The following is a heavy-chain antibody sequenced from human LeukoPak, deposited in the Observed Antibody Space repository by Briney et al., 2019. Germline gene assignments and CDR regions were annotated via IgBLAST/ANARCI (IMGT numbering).Heavy chain of an antibody. CDR1: GYSFTSYW. CDR3: ARQRVVVVAAIYYYYGMDV. Sequence: GESLKISCKGSGYSFTSYWIGWVRQMPGKGLEWMGIIYPGDSDTRYSPSFQGQVTISADKSISTAYLQWSSLKASDTAMYYCARQRVVVVAAIYYYYGMDVWGQGTTVTVSS. V-gene: IGHV5-51*01. J-gene: IGHJ6*02. CDR2: IYPGDSDT. D-gene: IGHD2-15*01.